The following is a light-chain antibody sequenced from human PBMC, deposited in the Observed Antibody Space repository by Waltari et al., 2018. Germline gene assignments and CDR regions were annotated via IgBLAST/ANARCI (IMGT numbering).Light chain of an antibody. V-gene: IGKV1-5*03. J-gene: IGKJ4*01. CDR2: KAS. Sequence: DIQMTQSPSTLSASVGDRVTITCRASQSIRSWLAWYLPKPGKAPKLMIYKASSLESGVPSRFSGSGSGTEFTLTISSLQPDDFATYYCQQYNSYPFTFGGGTKVEI. CDR1: QSIRSW. CDR3: QQYNSYPFT.